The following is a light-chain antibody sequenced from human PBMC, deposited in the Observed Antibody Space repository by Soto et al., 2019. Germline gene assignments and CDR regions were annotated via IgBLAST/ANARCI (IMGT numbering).Light chain of an antibody. CDR3: SSYAGSHNYV. Sequence: QSALTQPPSASGSPGQSVTISCTGSSSDIGGYNYVSWYQQHPGKAPKPMIYEVSKRPSGVPDRLSGSKSGNTASLTVSGLQAEDEADYYCSSYAGSHNYVFGNGTKLTVL. CDR1: SSDIGGYNY. CDR2: EVS. J-gene: IGLJ1*01. V-gene: IGLV2-8*01.